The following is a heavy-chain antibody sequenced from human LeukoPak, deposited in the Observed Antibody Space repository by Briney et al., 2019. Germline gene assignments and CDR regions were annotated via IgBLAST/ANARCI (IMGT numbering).Heavy chain of an antibody. CDR3: ARRSTTTMVPPPPDDAFDI. V-gene: IGHV1-18*01. Sequence: ASVKVSCKASGYTFTGYGISWVRQAPGQGLEWMGWISGNNGNRDYAPRVQGRVTMTTDTSTSTAYMELRSLRFDDTAVYYCARRSTTTMVPPPPDDAFDIWGQGTMVTVSS. J-gene: IGHJ3*02. CDR1: GYTFTGYG. D-gene: IGHD5-18*01. CDR2: ISGNNGNR.